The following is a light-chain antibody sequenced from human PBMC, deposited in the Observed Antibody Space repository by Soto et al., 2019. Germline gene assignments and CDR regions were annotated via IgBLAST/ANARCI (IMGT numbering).Light chain of an antibody. CDR3: QQFTRYPLT. CDR2: GAS. Sequence: DMQVTQSPSSLSASVGDRVTITCRVSQSISRYLNWYQRKPGKAPRLLIYGASNLQSGVPSRFSGSGSGTDFTLTINTLQPEDFATYYCQQFTRYPLTFGGGTKVDIK. V-gene: IGKV1-39*01. CDR1: QSISRY. J-gene: IGKJ4*01.